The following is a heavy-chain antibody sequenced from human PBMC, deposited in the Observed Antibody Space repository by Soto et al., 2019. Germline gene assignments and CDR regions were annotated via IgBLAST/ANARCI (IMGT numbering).Heavy chain of an antibody. Sequence: GGSLRLSCAASGFTFSHAWMSWVRQAPGKGLEWVGRIKSKTDGGTTDYAAPVKGRFTISRDDSKNTLYLQMNSLKTEDTAVYYCTTTFDMIVVVISAFDIWGQGTMVTV. CDR3: TTTFDMIVVVISAFDI. V-gene: IGHV3-15*01. CDR1: GFTFSHAW. J-gene: IGHJ3*02. CDR2: IKSKTDGGTT. D-gene: IGHD3-22*01.